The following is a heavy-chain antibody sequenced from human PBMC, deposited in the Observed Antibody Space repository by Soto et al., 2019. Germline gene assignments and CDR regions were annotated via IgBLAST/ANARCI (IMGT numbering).Heavy chain of an antibody. CDR2: IYSGGST. D-gene: IGHD1-26*01. CDR3: ARDLGRN. J-gene: IGHJ4*02. Sequence: VGSLRLSCVVSGFSFSSYAMSWVRQAPGKGLEWVSVIYSGGSTYYADSVKGRFTISRDNSKNTLYLQMNSLRAEDTAVYYCARDLGRNWGQGTLVTVSS. CDR1: GFSFSSYA. V-gene: IGHV3-53*01.